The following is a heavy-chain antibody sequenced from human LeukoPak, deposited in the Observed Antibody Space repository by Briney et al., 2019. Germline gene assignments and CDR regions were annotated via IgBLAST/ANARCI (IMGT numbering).Heavy chain of an antibody. CDR1: GFSVSSNY. Sequence: PGGSLRLSCAASGFSVSSNYMNWVRQAPGMGLEWVSAISGSGGSTYYADSVKGRFTISRGNSKNTLYLQMNSLRAEDTAVYYCAKDDRYCSSTSCSLGAFDIWGQGTMVTVSS. CDR3: AKDDRYCSSTSCSLGAFDI. D-gene: IGHD2-2*01. V-gene: IGHV3-23*01. J-gene: IGHJ3*02. CDR2: ISGSGGST.